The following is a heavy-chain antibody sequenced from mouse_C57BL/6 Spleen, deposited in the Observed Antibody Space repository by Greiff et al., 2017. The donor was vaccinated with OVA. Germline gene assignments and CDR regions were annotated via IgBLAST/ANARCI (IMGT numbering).Heavy chain of an antibody. CDR3: AGGNSDAMDY. CDR1: GYTFTDYY. V-gene: IGHV1-76*01. Sequence: QVQLQQSGAELVRPGASVKLSCKASGYTFTDYYINWVKQRPGQGLEWIARIYPGSGNTYYNEKFKGKATLTAEKSSSTAYMQLSSLTSEDSAVYFCAGGNSDAMDYWGQGTSVTVSS. D-gene: IGHD2-1*01. CDR2: IYPGSGNT. J-gene: IGHJ4*01.